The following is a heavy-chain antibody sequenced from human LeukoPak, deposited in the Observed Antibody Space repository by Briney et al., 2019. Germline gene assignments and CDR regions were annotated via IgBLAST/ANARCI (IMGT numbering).Heavy chain of an antibody. V-gene: IGHV3-21*01. D-gene: IGHD3-10*01. Sequence: GGSLRLSCAASVFTFSSYSMNWVRQAPGKGLEWVSSISSSSSYIYYPDSVKGRFTISRDNAKNSLYLQMNSLRAEDTAVYYCARDNYYGSGSYYKTPYYYYGMDVWGKGTTVTVSS. J-gene: IGHJ6*04. CDR2: ISSSSSYI. CDR1: VFTFSSYS. CDR3: ARDNYYGSGSYYKTPYYYYGMDV.